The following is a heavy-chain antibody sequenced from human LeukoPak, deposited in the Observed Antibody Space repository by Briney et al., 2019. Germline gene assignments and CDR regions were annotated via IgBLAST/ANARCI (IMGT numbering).Heavy chain of an antibody. CDR1: GFTVSSNY. J-gene: IGHJ4*02. CDR3: ARGGSSWYAGSIHFDY. V-gene: IGHV3-53*01. CDR2: IYSVGST. D-gene: IGHD6-13*01. Sequence: PGGSLRLSWAASGFTVSSNYMSWVRQAPGKWLEWVSVIYSVGSTYYADSFKGRLTIYRDNSNHTLYLQMNSLRAEDTDVSYCARGGSSWYAGSIHFDYWGQGTLVTVSS.